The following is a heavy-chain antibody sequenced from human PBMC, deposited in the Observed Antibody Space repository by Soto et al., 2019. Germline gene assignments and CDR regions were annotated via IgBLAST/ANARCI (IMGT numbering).Heavy chain of an antibody. J-gene: IGHJ4*02. V-gene: IGHV4-34*01. D-gene: IGHD2-15*01. Sequence: QVQLQQWGAGLLKPSETLSLTCAISGGSFSGFYSTWIRQPPGKGLEWIEEINNIGITHYNPSLKSRVTISLDTSKSQFPLTLSSVTAADTAVYSCTRGYALNWHTPPYWGQGALVTVSS. CDR3: TRGYALNWHTPPY. CDR2: INNIGIT. CDR1: GGSFSGFY.